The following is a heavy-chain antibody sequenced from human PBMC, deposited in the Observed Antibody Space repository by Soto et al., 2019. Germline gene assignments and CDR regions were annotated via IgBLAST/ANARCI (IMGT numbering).Heavy chain of an antibody. D-gene: IGHD6-6*01. J-gene: IGHJ6*02. CDR1: ALTFIMDK. Sequence: GGALTVSRGAAALTFIMDKRKWVRQAPGEGLEWVSYISSSSSTIYYADSVKGRFTISRDNAKNSLYLQMNSLRDEDTAVYYCARDQDSSSSPYYYYGTDAWGQGTTATVSS. CDR3: ARDQDSSSSPYYYYGTDA. V-gene: IGHV3-48*02. CDR2: ISSSSSTI.